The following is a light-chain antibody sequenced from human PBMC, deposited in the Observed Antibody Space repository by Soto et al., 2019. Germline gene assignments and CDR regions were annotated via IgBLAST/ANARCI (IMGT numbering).Light chain of an antibody. CDR2: AAS. V-gene: IGKV1-39*01. CDR1: QSISRY. J-gene: IGKJ1*01. Sequence: DIQMTQSPSSLSASIGDRVTITCRASQSISRYLIWYQQKPGKAPKLLIYAASDLQSGVPSRFSGSGSRTDFTLTISSLQPEDFATYYCQQSYSSPPGTFGQGTKVEIK. CDR3: QQSYSSPPGT.